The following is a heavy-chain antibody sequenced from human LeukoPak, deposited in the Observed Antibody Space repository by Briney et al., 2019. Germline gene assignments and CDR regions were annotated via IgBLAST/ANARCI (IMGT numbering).Heavy chain of an antibody. CDR2: IGFDGRDK. CDR1: GIPFSAFW. Sequence: GGSLGLSCEASGIPFSAFWWSWFRQAPGRGLEGVAFIGFDGRDKYYADSVKGRFTISRDNSESTLDLQMNSLRVEDTAVYYCAKDRYSTSSTFTVNPFDHWGQGILVTVSS. V-gene: IGHV3-30*02. CDR3: AKDRYSTSSTFTVNPFDH. J-gene: IGHJ4*02. D-gene: IGHD2-2*01.